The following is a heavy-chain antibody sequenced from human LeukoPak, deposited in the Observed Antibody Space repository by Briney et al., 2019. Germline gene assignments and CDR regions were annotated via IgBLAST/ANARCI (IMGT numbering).Heavy chain of an antibody. Sequence: GGSLRLSCAASGFTFSSYAMSWVRQAPGKGLEWVSAISGSGGSTYYADSVKGRFTISRDNSKNTLYLQMNSLRAEDTAVYYCAKGPSRSGSAFYYFHYWGQGTLVTVSS. J-gene: IGHJ4*02. CDR2: ISGSGGST. CDR3: AKGPSRSGSAFYYFHY. D-gene: IGHD3-22*01. V-gene: IGHV3-23*01. CDR1: GFTFSSYA.